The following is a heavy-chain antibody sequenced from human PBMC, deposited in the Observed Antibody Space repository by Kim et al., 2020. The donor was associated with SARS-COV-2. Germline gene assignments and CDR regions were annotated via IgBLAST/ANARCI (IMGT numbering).Heavy chain of an antibody. CDR2: IYYSGST. CDR3: ARGDSSGYRDAFDI. D-gene: IGHD3-22*01. Sequence: SETLSLTCTVSGGSISSGGYYWSWIRQHPGKGLEWIGYIYYSGSTYYNPSLKSRVTISVDTSKNQFSLKLSSVTAADTAVYYCARGDSSGYRDAFDIWGQGTMVTVSS. CDR1: GGSISSGGYY. V-gene: IGHV4-31*03. J-gene: IGHJ3*02.